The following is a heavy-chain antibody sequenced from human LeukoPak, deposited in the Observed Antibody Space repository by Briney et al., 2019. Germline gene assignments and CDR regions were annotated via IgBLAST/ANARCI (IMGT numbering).Heavy chain of an antibody. Sequence: GESLKISCKGSGYSFTSHWIGWVRQMPGRGLEWMGIIYPGDSDTRYSPSFQGQVTISADKSISTAYLQWSSLKASDTAMYYCARHHEYCSGGSCYGVWFDPWGQGTLVTVSS. CDR2: IYPGDSDT. CDR3: ARHHEYCSGGSCYGVWFDP. D-gene: IGHD2-15*01. V-gene: IGHV5-51*01. CDR1: GYSFTSHW. J-gene: IGHJ5*02.